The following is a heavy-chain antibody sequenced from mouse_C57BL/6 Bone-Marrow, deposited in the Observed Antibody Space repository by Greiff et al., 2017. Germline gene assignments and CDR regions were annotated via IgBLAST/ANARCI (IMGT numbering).Heavy chain of an antibody. J-gene: IGHJ2*01. V-gene: IGHV1-64*01. CDR3: ARTPRGLYYCAY. Sequence: QVQLQQPGAELVKPGASVKLSCKASGYTFTSYWMNWVKQRPGQGLEWIGVIHPNSGSTNYNEKFKSKATLTVDKSSSTAYMQLSSLTSEDSAVYYCARTPRGLYYCAYWGQGTTLTVSS. D-gene: IGHD3-3*01. CDR2: IHPNSGST. CDR1: GYTFTSYW.